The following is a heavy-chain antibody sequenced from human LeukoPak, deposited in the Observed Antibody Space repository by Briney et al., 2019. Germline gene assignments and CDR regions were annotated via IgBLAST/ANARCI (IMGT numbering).Heavy chain of an antibody. CDR3: ARDRGAAVAALDY. CDR1: LFTFSSYS. Sequence: GGSLRLSCAASLFTFSSYSMNWVRQAPGKGLEWVSSISSSSSYIYYADSVKGRFTISRDNAKNSLYLQMNSLRAEDTAVYYCARDRGAAVAALDYWGQGTLVTVSS. V-gene: IGHV3-21*01. D-gene: IGHD6-19*01. J-gene: IGHJ4*02. CDR2: ISSSSSYI.